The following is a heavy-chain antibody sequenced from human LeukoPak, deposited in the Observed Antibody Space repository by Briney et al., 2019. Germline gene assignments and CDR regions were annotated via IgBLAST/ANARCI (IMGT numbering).Heavy chain of an antibody. J-gene: IGHJ4*02. CDR2: IYSGEAT. CDR3: AKVARSSIAAAGTGRFY. Sequence: PGGSLRLSCAASGFSVSSNYMTWVRQAPGMGLEWVSVIYSGEATHYADSVRGRFTISRDNSKNTLYLQMNSLRAEDTAVYYCAKVARSSIAAAGTGRFYWGQGTLVTVSS. D-gene: IGHD6-13*01. CDR1: GFSVSSNY. V-gene: IGHV3-53*01.